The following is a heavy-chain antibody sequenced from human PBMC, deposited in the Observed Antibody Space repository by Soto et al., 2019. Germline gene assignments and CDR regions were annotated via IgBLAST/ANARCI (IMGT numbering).Heavy chain of an antibody. CDR3: ARPDEGGYSSNHHYYYALDV. J-gene: IGHJ6*02. V-gene: IGHV1-69*01. CDR1: GGTFRSYS. Sequence: QVQLVQSGAEVKKPGSSVKVSCKASGGTFRSYSISWVRQAPGQGLEWMGGIIPIFDITNYARKFQGRVTINADESTRTAYMELSSLGSDDTAVYYCARPDEGGYSSNHHYYYALDVWGQGTTVTV. D-gene: IGHD3-22*01. CDR2: IIPIFDIT.